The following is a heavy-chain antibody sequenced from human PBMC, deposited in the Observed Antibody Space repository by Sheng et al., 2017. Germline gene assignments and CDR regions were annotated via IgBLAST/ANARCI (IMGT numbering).Heavy chain of an antibody. CDR1: GFTFSHYP. D-gene: IGHD3-3*02. Sequence: VQLVESGGGLVQPGGSLRLSCSASGFTFSHYPMHWVRQAPGGGLEYFSAISGNGVIHTTTDSVKDRFTISRDNSKNTLYLQMSGLRLDDTAVYYCVKDRSGPFLEWLLPFDSWG. CDR3: VKDRSGPFLEWLLPFDS. CDR2: ISGNGVI. V-gene: IGHV3-64D*06. J-gene: IGHJ3*02.